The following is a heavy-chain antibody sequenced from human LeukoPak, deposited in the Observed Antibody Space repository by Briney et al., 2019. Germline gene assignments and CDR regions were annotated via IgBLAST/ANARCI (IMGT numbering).Heavy chain of an antibody. V-gene: IGHV3-11*01. Sequence: GGSLRLSCAASGFTFSDYYMSWIRQAPGKGLEWVSYISGSGGTIYYADSVKGRFTISRDNAKNSLYLQMNSLRAEDTAVYYCARDVLSLLPYFDYWGQGTLVTVSS. CDR3: ARDVLSLLPYFDY. CDR1: GFTFSDYY. CDR2: ISGSGGTI. D-gene: IGHD2-15*01. J-gene: IGHJ4*02.